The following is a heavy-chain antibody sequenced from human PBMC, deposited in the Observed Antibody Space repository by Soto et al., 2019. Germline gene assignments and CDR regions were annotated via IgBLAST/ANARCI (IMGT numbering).Heavy chain of an antibody. CDR2: IIPLFNVS. CDR1: GVTFSSIA. V-gene: IGHV1-69*18. D-gene: IGHD1-20*01. J-gene: IGHJ5*02. CDR3: ASPVKAEAIIGRGGWFDP. Sequence: QVQLVQSGTEVKKPGSSVKVSCKASGVTFSSIAIGWVRQAPGQGLEWMGTIIPLFNVSKYAQKLQGRVTITADESTSISYMELNSLRYDDTAVYYCASPVKAEAIIGRGGWFDPWGQGTLVTVSS.